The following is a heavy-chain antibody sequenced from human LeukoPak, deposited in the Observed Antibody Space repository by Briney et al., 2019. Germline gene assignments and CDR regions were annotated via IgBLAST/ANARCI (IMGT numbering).Heavy chain of an antibody. CDR1: GFTFSSYW. Sequence: GGSLRLSCAASGFTFSSYWMHWVRQAPGKGLGWGSRINSDGSSTSYADSVKGRFTISRDNAKNTLYLQMNGLSAEDTAVYYCARALGYSISSIVYWGQGTLVTVSS. CDR2: INSDGSST. D-gene: IGHD6-6*01. J-gene: IGHJ4*02. CDR3: ARALGYSISSIVY. V-gene: IGHV3-74*01.